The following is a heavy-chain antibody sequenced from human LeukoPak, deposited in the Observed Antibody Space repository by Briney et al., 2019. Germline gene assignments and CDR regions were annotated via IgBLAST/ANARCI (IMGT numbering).Heavy chain of an antibody. V-gene: IGHV3-7*01. Sequence: PGGSLRLSCAASGFIFRNHWMSWVRQVPGRGLEWVAHIKQGGNEKHYVDSVEGRFTLSRDDSKNSLYLQMNSLRVDDSAVYYSARGPNYGDRVDYFDYWGQGTLVTVSS. CDR2: IKQGGNEK. CDR3: ARGPNYGDRVDYFDY. J-gene: IGHJ4*02. D-gene: IGHD4-17*01. CDR1: GFIFRNHW.